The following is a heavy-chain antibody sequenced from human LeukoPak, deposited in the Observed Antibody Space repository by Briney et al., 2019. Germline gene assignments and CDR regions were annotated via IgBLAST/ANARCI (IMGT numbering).Heavy chain of an antibody. CDR1: GFTFSSYW. CDR3: ARDSGSSSWPRYYYYMDV. J-gene: IGHJ6*03. CDR2: IKQDGSEK. V-gene: IGHV3-7*01. D-gene: IGHD6-13*01. Sequence: GGSLRLSCAASGFTFSSYWMSWVRQAPGKGLEWVANIKQDGSEKYYVDSVKCRFTISRDNAKNSLYLQMNSLRAEDTAVYYCARDSGSSSWPRYYYYMDVWGKGTTVTVSS.